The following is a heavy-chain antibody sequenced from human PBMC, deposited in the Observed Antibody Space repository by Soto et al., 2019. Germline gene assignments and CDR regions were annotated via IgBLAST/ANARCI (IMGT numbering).Heavy chain of an antibody. CDR1: GFNFTSSA. D-gene: IGHD4-17*01. Sequence: QMQLVQSGPEVKKPGTSVKVSCKASGFNFTSSAVQWVRQARGQRLELIGWIVVGSGNTNYAQKFQGRVTITRDMSTSTAYMELSSLRSEDTAVYYCAAALHDYGDYVGFYFDYWGQGTLVTVSS. J-gene: IGHJ4*02. CDR3: AAALHDYGDYVGFYFDY. CDR2: IVVGSGNT. V-gene: IGHV1-58*01.